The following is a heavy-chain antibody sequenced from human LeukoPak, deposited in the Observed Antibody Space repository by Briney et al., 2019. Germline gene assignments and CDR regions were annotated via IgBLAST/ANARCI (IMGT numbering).Heavy chain of an antibody. D-gene: IGHD3-3*01. V-gene: IGHV3-23*01. CDR2: ISGSGGST. J-gene: IGHJ4*02. CDR3: ARGGQNFDFWRFDY. Sequence: GGSLRLSCAGSGFTFNDHAMSWVHQAPGKGLEWVSSISGSGGSTYYADYVKGRSTISRDNSKKVVYFEMNSLRGEDTAVYFCARGGQNFDFWRFDYWGQGTLAVVSS. CDR1: GFTFNDHA.